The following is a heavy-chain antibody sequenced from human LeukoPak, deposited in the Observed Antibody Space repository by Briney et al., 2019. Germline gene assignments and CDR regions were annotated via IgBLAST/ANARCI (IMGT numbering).Heavy chain of an antibody. CDR3: AKSNRYCDTASCYEAFDI. CDR1: RGSISIYS. V-gene: IGHV4-59*03. CDR2: IYYSGSP. Sequence: SETLSLTCTVSRGSISIYSWSWIRQPPGQGLEWLGYIYYSGSPNYNPSLKNRVTMSLDTSRNQFSLRVNSVTAADTAVYYCAKSNRYCDTASCYEAFDIWGQGTMVTVSS. D-gene: IGHD2-2*01. J-gene: IGHJ3*02.